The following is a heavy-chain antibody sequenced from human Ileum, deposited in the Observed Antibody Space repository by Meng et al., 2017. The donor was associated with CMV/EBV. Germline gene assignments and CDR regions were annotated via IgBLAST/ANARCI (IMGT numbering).Heavy chain of an antibody. Sequence: LSCIVSGGVVSSASYHWNWIRQPPGKGLEWTGQTWFDRGTNYNPSLKSRLTISLDRSKNQFTLQLSSVTAADTAIYYCASLIAGGGGRGNWGQGTLVTVSS. CDR1: GGVVSSASYH. J-gene: IGHJ4*02. CDR3: ASLIAGGGGRGN. D-gene: IGHD1-26*01. V-gene: IGHV4-61*01. CDR2: TWFDRGT.